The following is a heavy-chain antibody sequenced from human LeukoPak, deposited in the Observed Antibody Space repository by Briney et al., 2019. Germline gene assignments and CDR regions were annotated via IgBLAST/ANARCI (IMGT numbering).Heavy chain of an antibody. CDR1: GFTFSSYAM. CDR2: IYHSGST. J-gene: IGHJ4*02. D-gene: IGHD4-17*01. Sequence: GSLRLSCAASGFTFSSYAMSWVRQPPGKGLEWIGEIYHSGSTNYNPSLKSRVTISVDKSKNQFSLKLSSVTAADTAVYYCAREGLDDYGEWWGQGTLVTVSS. CDR3: AREGLDDYGEW. V-gene: IGHV4-4*02.